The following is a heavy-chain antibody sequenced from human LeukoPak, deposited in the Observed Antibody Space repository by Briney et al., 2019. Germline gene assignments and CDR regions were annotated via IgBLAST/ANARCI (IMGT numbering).Heavy chain of an antibody. CDR3: AREPASLGPYYFDY. D-gene: IGHD1-14*01. CDR2: ISGSGGST. CDR1: GFKFSTYA. Sequence: PGGSLRLSCAASGFKFSTYAMTWVRQAPGKGLEWVSAISGSGGSTYYADSVKGRFTISRDNSKNTLYLQMNSLRAEDTAVYYCAREPASLGPYYFDYWGQGTLVTVSS. J-gene: IGHJ4*02. V-gene: IGHV3-23*01.